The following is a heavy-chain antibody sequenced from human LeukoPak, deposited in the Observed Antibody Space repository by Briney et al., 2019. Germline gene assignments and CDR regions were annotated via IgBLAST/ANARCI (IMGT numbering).Heavy chain of an antibody. Sequence: GASVKVSCKAPGYTFTGYYMHWVRQAPGQGLEWMGWINPNSGGTNYAQKFQGRVTMTRDTSISTAYMELSRLRSDDTAVYYCAREPLLLWFGELIGGNWFDPWGQGTLVTVSS. J-gene: IGHJ5*02. V-gene: IGHV1-2*02. CDR3: AREPLLLWFGELIGGNWFDP. CDR1: GYTFTGYY. D-gene: IGHD3-10*01. CDR2: INPNSGGT.